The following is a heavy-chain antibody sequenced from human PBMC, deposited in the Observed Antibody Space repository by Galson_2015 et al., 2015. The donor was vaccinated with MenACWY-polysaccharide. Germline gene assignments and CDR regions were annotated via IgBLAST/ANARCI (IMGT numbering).Heavy chain of an antibody. D-gene: IGHD6-13*01. V-gene: IGHV3-13*01. Sequence: SLRLSCAASGSTFSSFDMHWVRHVIGKGLEWVAAIGTGGDTYYSGSVKGRFTISRENAKNPLYLQMNSLRAGDTAVYYCAREFTGDGSSWYYWYFDLWGRGTLVTVSS. J-gene: IGHJ2*01. CDR3: AREFTGDGSSWYYWYFDL. CDR1: GSTFSSFD. CDR2: IGTGGDT.